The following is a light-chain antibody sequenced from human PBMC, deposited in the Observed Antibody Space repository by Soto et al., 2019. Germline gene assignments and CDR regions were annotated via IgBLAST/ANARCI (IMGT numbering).Light chain of an antibody. J-gene: IGLJ2*01. Sequence: QSALTQPPSVSGSPGQSVTISCTGTSSDVGSYNRVSWYQQPPGTAPKLMIYEVSNRSSGVPDRFSGSKSGNTASLTISGLQPEDEAYYYCSSYTSSSTLLFGGGTKLTVL. CDR2: EVS. V-gene: IGLV2-18*02. CDR1: SSDVGSYNR. CDR3: SSYTSSSTLL.